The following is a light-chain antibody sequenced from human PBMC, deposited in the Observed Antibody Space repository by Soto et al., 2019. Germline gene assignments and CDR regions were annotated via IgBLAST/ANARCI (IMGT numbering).Light chain of an antibody. CDR2: LGS. J-gene: IGKJ2*01. Sequence: DIVMTQSPLSLPVTPGEPASISCRSSQSLLHSNGYNYLDWYLQKPGQSPQLLIYLGSNRASGVPARFSGSGSDTDFTLKITRVEAEDVGVYYYCMQALQTPLTFGQGTKLEIK. V-gene: IGKV2-28*01. CDR1: QSLLHSNGYNY. CDR3: MQALQTPLT.